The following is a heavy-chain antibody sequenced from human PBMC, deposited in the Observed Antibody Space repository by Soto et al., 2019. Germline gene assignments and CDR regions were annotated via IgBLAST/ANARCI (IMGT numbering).Heavy chain of an antibody. D-gene: IGHD2-15*01. CDR2: IKRKIDGEAT. CDR1: GFSFSNAW. V-gene: IGHV3-15*07. J-gene: IGHJ6*02. CDR3: TTGSVEGV. Sequence: EVQLVESGGGLVKPGGSLRLSCAASGFSFSNAWMNWVRQAPGKGLEWVGRIKRKIDGEATDYAVPVKGRFTVSRDDSKSALYLHMNSLKGDDTAVYYCTTGSVEGVWGQGTTVTVSS.